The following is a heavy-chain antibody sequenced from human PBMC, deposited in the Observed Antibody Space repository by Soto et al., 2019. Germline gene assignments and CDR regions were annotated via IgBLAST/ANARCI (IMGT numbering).Heavy chain of an antibody. CDR3: VKGGWLDY. CDR2: ISGSGVST. Sequence: PGGSLRLSCAASGFTFSSYAMSWVRQAPGKGLEWVSGISGSGVSTHYADSVKGRFTISRDNSKNTLYLQMNSLRAEDTALYYCVKGGWLDYWGQGTVVTVSS. V-gene: IGHV3-23*01. D-gene: IGHD2-15*01. J-gene: IGHJ4*02. CDR1: GFTFSSYA.